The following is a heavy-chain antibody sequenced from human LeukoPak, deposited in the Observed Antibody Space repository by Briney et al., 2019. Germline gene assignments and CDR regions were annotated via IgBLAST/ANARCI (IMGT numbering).Heavy chain of an antibody. D-gene: IGHD3-22*01. J-gene: IGHJ4*02. V-gene: IGHV3-33*01. Sequence: GGSLRLSCAPSGFTFSNYGMHWVRQAPGKGLEWVAVIWYDGSNKYYADSVKGRFTISRDNSKNTLYLQMNSLRAEDTAVYYCARGQYYYDNNRFDYWGRGTLVTVSS. CDR1: GFTFSNYG. CDR2: IWYDGSNK. CDR3: ARGQYYYDNNRFDY.